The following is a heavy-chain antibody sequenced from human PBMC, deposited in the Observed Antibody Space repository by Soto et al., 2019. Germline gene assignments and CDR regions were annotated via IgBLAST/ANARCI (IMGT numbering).Heavy chain of an antibody. CDR2: IKSKTDGGTT. D-gene: IGHD6-13*01. V-gene: IGHV3-15*07. Sequence: PGGSLRLSCAASGFTFSSYAMHWVRQAPGKGLEWVGRIKSKTDGGTTDYAAPVKGRFTISRDDSKNTLYLQMNSLKTEDTAVYYCTTAPLYSSSWYGWGQGTLVTVSS. CDR3: TTAPLYSSSWYG. CDR1: GFTFSSYA. J-gene: IGHJ4*02.